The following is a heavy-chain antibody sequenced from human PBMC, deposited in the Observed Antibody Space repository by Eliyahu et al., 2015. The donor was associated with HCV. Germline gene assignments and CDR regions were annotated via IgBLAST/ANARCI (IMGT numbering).Heavy chain of an antibody. V-gene: IGHV3-74*01. D-gene: IGHD6-13*01. CDR1: GFTFSXXW. Sequence: EVQLVESGGGLVQPGGSLRLSCAASGFTFSXXWVHWVRQAPGKGLVWVARINRDGSSTNYADSVKGRFTISRDNAKNTLYLQMDSLRAEDTAVYFCVRGGREYTSSWYDYYFDYWGQGTLVTVSS. CDR2: INRDGSST. CDR3: VRGGREYTSSWYDYYFDY. J-gene: IGHJ4*02.